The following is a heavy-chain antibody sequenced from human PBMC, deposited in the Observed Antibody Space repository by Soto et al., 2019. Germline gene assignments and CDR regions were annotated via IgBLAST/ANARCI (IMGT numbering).Heavy chain of an antibody. Sequence: GASVKVSCKASGGTFSSYAISWVRQAPGQGLEWMGGIIPIFGTANYAQKFQGRVTITADESTSTAYMELSSLRSEDTAVYYCARGGIAAAAPDYWGQGTLVTVSS. CDR3: ARGGIAAAAPDY. J-gene: IGHJ4*02. CDR2: IIPIFGTA. D-gene: IGHD6-13*01. CDR1: GGTFSSYA. V-gene: IGHV1-69*13.